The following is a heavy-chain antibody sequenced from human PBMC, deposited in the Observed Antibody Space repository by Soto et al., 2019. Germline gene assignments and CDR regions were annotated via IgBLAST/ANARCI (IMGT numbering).Heavy chain of an antibody. Sequence: QVQLVQSGAEVKKPGASVKVSCKASGYTFTSYPMHWVRQAPGQRLEWMGWIDTDNGNTRYSERLQGRVTITSDTSATTAYLELSSLTSEDTSVYFCARTYAGYDLGHWGQGTLVTVSS. J-gene: IGHJ4*02. CDR3: ARTYAGYDLGH. D-gene: IGHD5-12*01. CDR1: GYTFTSYP. CDR2: IDTDNGNT. V-gene: IGHV1-3*04.